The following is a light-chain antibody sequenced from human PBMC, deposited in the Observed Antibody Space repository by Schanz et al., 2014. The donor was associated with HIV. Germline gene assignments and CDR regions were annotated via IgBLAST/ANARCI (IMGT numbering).Light chain of an antibody. CDR3: SSYAGSRTVA. V-gene: IGLV2-8*01. J-gene: IGLJ2*01. CDR2: EVS. Sequence: QSVLTQPPSASGSPGQSVTISCTGTSSDVGGHNYVSWYQHHPGKAPKLIIFEVSERPSGVPDRFSGSKSGNTATLTISGLQAEDEADYYCSSYAGSRTVAFGGGTKLTV. CDR1: SSDVGGHNY.